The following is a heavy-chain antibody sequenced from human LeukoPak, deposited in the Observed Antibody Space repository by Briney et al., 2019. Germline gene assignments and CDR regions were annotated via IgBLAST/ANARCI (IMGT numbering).Heavy chain of an antibody. V-gene: IGHV5-51*01. CDR3: ASRYDILTGYPL. CDR1: GYNFSTYW. D-gene: IGHD3-9*01. J-gene: IGHJ4*02. Sequence: GESLKISCKASGYNFSTYWIGWVRQMPGKGLEWMGIIYPGDSDTRYSPSFQGQVTISADKSISTAYLQWSNLKASDTAMYYCASRYDILTGYPLWGQGTLVTVSS. CDR2: IYPGDSDT.